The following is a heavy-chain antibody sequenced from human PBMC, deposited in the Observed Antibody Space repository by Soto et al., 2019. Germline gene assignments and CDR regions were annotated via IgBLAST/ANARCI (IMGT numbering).Heavy chain of an antibody. CDR3: ARDRGRTRAYYYGMDV. D-gene: IGHD3-10*01. Sequence: QVQLQESGPGLVKPSETLSLTCTVSGGSISGYYWSWIRQPPGKGLEWIGYIHYSGSTNYHPSLKSRIPISADTSQHQTSLNLRSVTTADTAVYYCARDRGRTRAYYYGMDVWGQGATVSVSS. CDR2: IHYSGST. CDR1: GGSISGYY. V-gene: IGHV4-59*01. J-gene: IGHJ6*02.